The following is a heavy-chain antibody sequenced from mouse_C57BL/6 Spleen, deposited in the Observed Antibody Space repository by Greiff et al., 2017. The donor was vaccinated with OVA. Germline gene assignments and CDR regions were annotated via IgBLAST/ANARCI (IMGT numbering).Heavy chain of an antibody. J-gene: IGHJ4*01. CDR1: GYSITSGYY. V-gene: IGHV3-6*01. Sequence: VQLQQSGPGLVKPSQSLSLTCSVTGYSITSGYYWNWIRQFPGNKLEWMGYISYDGSNNYNPSLKNRISITRDTSKNQFFLKLNSVTTEDTATYYCARDLITTVVATDAMDYWGQGTSVTVSS. D-gene: IGHD1-1*01. CDR2: ISYDGSN. CDR3: ARDLITTVVATDAMDY.